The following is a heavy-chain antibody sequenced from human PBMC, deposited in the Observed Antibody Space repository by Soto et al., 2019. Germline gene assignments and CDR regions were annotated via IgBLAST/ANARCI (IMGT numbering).Heavy chain of an antibody. J-gene: IGHJ4*02. CDR1: GYTFSDYY. Sequence: ASVKVACKASGYTFSDYYIHWVRQAPGQGLEWMGWINPNSGGTKYAPKFQGGVTMTRDTSITTAYMELSRLRSGDTAVYYCAREPATAKPEGVDFWGQGTLVTVSS. D-gene: IGHD1-1*01. CDR2: INPNSGGT. V-gene: IGHV1-2*02. CDR3: AREPATAKPEGVDF.